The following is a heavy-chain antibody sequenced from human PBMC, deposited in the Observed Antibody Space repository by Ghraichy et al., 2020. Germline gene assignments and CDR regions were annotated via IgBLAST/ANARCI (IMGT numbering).Heavy chain of an antibody. J-gene: IGHJ6*02. D-gene: IGHD3-10*01. Sequence: LSLTCAASGFTFSSYAMSWVRQAPGKGLEWVSAISGSGGSTYYADSVKGRFTISRDNSKNTLYLQMNSLRAEDTAVYYCATPGYGSGSPHPAYYYYGMDVWGQGTTVTVSS. CDR2: ISGSGGST. CDR3: ATPGYGSGSPHPAYYYYGMDV. V-gene: IGHV3-23*01. CDR1: GFTFSSYA.